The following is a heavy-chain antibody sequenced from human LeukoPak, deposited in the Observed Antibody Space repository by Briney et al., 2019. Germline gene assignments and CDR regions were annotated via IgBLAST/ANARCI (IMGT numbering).Heavy chain of an antibody. D-gene: IGHD6-13*01. V-gene: IGHV4-59*01. CDR3: ARGVYIAAAQYGY. CDR2: IYYSGTT. J-gene: IGHJ4*02. Sequence: SETLSLTCTVSGGSISSYYWSWIRQPPGKGLEWIGYIYYSGTTNYHPSLTRRVTISVDTSKSQFCLKLSSVTAAETAVYYCARGVYIAAAQYGYWGQGTLVTVSS. CDR1: GGSISSYY.